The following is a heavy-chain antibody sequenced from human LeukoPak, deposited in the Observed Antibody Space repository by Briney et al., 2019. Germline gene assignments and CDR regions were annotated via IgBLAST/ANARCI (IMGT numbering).Heavy chain of an antibody. CDR1: SGSINRGGYY. Sequence: PSETLSLTCIVSSGSINRGGYYWTWIRQPAGKGLEWIGRVYTSGSTNYNPSLKSRVTISIDTSKNQFSLKLSSVTAADTAVYYCARDPLFGHKGGYFDYWGQGTLVTVSS. CDR2: VYTSGST. J-gene: IGHJ4*02. CDR3: ARDPLFGHKGGYFDY. D-gene: IGHD3-10*01. V-gene: IGHV4-61*02.